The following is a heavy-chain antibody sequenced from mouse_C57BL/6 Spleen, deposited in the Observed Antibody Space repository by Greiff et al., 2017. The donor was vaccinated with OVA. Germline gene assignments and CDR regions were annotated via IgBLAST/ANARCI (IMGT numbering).Heavy chain of an antibody. CDR2: IHPNSGST. CDR1: GYTFTSYW. J-gene: IGHJ2*01. Sequence: QVQLQQPGAELVKPGASVKLSCKASGYTFTSYWMHWVKQRPGQGLEWIGMIHPNSGSTNYNEKFKSKATLTVDKSSSTAYMQLSSLTSEDSAVYYCARSKLTGHYLDYWGQGTTLTVSS. CDR3: ARSKLTGHYLDY. V-gene: IGHV1-64*01. D-gene: IGHD4-1*01.